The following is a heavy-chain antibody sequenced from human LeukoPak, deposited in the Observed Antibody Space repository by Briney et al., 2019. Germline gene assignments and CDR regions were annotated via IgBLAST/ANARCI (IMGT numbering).Heavy chain of an antibody. J-gene: IGHJ3*02. D-gene: IGHD3-22*01. V-gene: IGHV3-23*01. Sequence: PGGSLRLSCAASGFTFSSYAMSWVRQAPGKGLEWVSAISGSGGSTYYADSVKGRFTISRDNAKNSLYLQMNSLRAEDTAVYYCASLSSTYYYDSSGYHNAFDIWGQGTMVTVSS. CDR1: GFTFSSYA. CDR2: ISGSGGST. CDR3: ASLSSTYYYDSSGYHNAFDI.